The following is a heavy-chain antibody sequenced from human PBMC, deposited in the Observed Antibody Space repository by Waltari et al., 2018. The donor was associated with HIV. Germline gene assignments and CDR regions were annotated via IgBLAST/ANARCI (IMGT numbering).Heavy chain of an antibody. Sequence: QVQLVQSGAEVKKPGASVKVSCKASGYTFTSYYMHWVRQAPGQGLEWMGIVNPSGCRTSYEQKFQGRVTSTRDTSTSTVYMGLSSLRSEDTAVYYCARAGMTTVTTSSWGLVDPWGQGTLVTVSS. CDR2: VNPSGCRT. CDR1: GYTFTSYY. D-gene: IGHD4-4*01. V-gene: IGHV1-46*01. J-gene: IGHJ5*02. CDR3: ARAGMTTVTTSSWGLVDP.